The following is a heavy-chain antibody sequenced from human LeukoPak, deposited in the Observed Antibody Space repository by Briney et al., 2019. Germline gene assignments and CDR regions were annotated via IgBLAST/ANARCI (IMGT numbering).Heavy chain of an antibody. D-gene: IGHD5-24*01. CDR2: ITCTVEAT. Sequence: PVGSLRLSCAASGFTSCNYAMTSVRQAPGKGLERVSSITCTVEATYYAHSVKGRFTISRDNSRRTAYLQMNNPRVEDTAVYYCARWLRGPLDYWGQGSLIT. V-gene: IGHV3-23*01. CDR1: GFTSCNYA. CDR3: ARWLRGPLDY. J-gene: IGHJ4*02.